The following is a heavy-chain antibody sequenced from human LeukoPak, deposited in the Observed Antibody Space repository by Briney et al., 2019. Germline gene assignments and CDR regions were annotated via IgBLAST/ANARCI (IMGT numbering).Heavy chain of an antibody. CDR3: AKDFGYCSSTSCPGGGFDY. Sequence: PGGSLRLSCAASGFTFSNYAMSWVRQAPGKGLEWVSSINGRGGSTYYADSVKGRFTIPRDNSKNTLYLQMNSLRAEDTAVYYCAKDFGYCSSTSCPGGGFDYWGQGTLVTVSS. CDR2: INGRGGST. J-gene: IGHJ4*02. V-gene: IGHV3-23*01. CDR1: GFTFSNYA. D-gene: IGHD2-2*01.